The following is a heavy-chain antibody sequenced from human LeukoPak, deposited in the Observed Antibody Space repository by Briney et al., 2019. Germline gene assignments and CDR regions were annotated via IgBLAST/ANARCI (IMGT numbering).Heavy chain of an antibody. CDR2: VIPILGIA. CDR3: ARVDQLLHHYFDY. V-gene: IGHV1-69*04. Sequence: SVKVSCNASGGTFSSYAISWVRQAPGQGLEWMGRVIPILGIANYAQKFQGRVTITADKSTSTAYMELSSLRSEDTAVYYCARVDQLLHHYFDYWGQGTLVTVSS. D-gene: IGHD2-15*01. J-gene: IGHJ4*02. CDR1: GGTFSSYA.